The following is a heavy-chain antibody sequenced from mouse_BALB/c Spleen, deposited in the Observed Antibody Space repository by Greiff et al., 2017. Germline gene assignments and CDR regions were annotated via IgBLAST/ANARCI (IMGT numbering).Heavy chain of an antibody. CDR3: ARLYGYPYYFDY. D-gene: IGHD1-2*01. CDR1: GYTFTSYW. CDR2: IDPSDSET. V-gene: IGHV1-69*02. Sequence: VQLQQPGAELVKPGAPVKLSCKASGYTFTSYWMNWVKQRPGRGLEWIGRIDPSDSETHYNQKFKDKATLTVDKSSSTAYIQLSSLTSEDSAVYYCARLYGYPYYFDYWGQGTTLTVSS. J-gene: IGHJ2*01.